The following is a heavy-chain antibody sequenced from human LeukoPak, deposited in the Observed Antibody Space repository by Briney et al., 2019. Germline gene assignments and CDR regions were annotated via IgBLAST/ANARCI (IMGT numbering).Heavy chain of an antibody. J-gene: IGHJ6*02. Sequence: GGSLRLSCAASGFTFNTHAMSWVRQAPGKGLEWVSRIYDSGVIRSYADSVKGRFTISRDNSKMTLTLQMNSLRAEDTAVYYCAKRLKRNYYYHYAMDVWGQGTTVTVSS. CDR3: AKRLKRNYYYHYAMDV. CDR2: IYDSGVIR. D-gene: IGHD3-22*01. CDR1: GFTFNTHA. V-gene: IGHV3-23*01.